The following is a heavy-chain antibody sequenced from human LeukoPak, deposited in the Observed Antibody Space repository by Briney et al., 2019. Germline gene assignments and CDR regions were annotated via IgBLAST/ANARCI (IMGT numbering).Heavy chain of an antibody. V-gene: IGHV4-30-4*01. CDR3: ARENNDYGGKKAFDY. CDR2: IHYSGNT. J-gene: IGHJ4*02. D-gene: IGHD4-23*01. Sequence: PSQTLSLTCAVSGGSTRSGDFFWRCLRPPPGKSLEWIGHIHYSGNTYYNPSLTSRVSISVHTSKNQFSLKLSSVTAADTAVYYCARENNDYGGKKAFDYWGQGTLVTVSS. CDR1: GGSTRSGDFF.